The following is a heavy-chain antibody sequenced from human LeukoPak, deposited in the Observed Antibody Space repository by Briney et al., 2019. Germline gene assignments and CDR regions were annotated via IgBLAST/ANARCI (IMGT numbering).Heavy chain of an antibody. J-gene: IGHJ4*02. D-gene: IGHD1-26*01. CDR2: IDTTSRPM. CDR1: GFTLSSYS. CDR3: VRDRVGGSLDY. Sequence: GGSLRLSCSPSGFTLSSYSMNWVRQAPGKGLEWVAFIDTTSRPMYYAGSVKGRFSISRDNAKNSLFLQMNSLRVEDTAVYYCVRDRVGGSLDYWGQGTLVTVSS. V-gene: IGHV3-48*01.